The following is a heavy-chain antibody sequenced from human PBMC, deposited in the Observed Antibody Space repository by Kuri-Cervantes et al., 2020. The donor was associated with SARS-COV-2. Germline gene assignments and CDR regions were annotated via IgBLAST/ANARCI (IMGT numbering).Heavy chain of an antibody. J-gene: IGHJ4*02. D-gene: IGHD4-17*01. Sequence: ESLKISCTVSGGSISSYYWSWIRQPAGKGLEWIGRIYTSGSTNYNPSLKSRVTISVDKSKNQFSLKLSSVTAADTAVYYCAMLYYGDYGGFDYWGQGTLVTVSS. CDR1: GGSISSYY. CDR2: IYTSGST. V-gene: IGHV4-4*07. CDR3: AMLYYGDYGGFDY.